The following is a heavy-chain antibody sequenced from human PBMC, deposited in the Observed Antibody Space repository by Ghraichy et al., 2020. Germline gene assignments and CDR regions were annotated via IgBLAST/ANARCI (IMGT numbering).Heavy chain of an antibody. CDR3: ARGLKWGYSSSWRWDYYFDY. D-gene: IGHD6-13*01. CDR1: GGSFSGYY. V-gene: IGHV4-34*01. CDR2: INHSGST. Sequence: SETLSLTCAVYGGSFSGYYWSWIRQPPGKGLEWIGEINHSGSTNYNPSLKSRFTISVDTSKNQFSLKLSSVTAADTAVYYCARGLKWGYSSSWRWDYYFDYWGQGTLVTVSS. J-gene: IGHJ4*02.